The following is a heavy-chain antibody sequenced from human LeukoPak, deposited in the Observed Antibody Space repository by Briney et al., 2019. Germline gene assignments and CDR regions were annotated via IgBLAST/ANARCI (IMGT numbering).Heavy chain of an antibody. Sequence: GGSLRLSCAASGFIFSNYGFHWVRQAPGKGLEWVAVISYNAGYKHYTDSVKDRFTISRDGSKSTVFLQMNSLRAEDTALYYCAREPIDGDCQFDYWGQGTLVTVSS. CDR3: AREPIDGDCQFDY. CDR2: ISYNAGYK. CDR1: GFIFSNYG. D-gene: IGHD2-21*02. V-gene: IGHV3-30*12. J-gene: IGHJ4*02.